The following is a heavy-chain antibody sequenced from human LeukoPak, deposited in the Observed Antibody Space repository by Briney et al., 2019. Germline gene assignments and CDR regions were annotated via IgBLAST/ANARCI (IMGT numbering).Heavy chain of an antibody. Sequence: ASVKVSCKASGYTFTSYYRHWVRQAPGQGLEWMGIINPSGGSTSYTQKFQGRVTMTWDMSTSTVYMELSSLRSEDTAVYYCARDPRQLYCSGGSCYSGGPDAFDIWGQGTMVTVSS. CDR2: INPSGGST. CDR3: ARDPRQLYCSGGSCYSGGPDAFDI. J-gene: IGHJ3*02. D-gene: IGHD2-15*01. CDR1: GYTFTSYY. V-gene: IGHV1-46*01.